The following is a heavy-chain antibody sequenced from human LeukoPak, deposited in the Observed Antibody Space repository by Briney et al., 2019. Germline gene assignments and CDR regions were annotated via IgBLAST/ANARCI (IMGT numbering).Heavy chain of an antibody. Sequence: SETLSLTCAVYGGSFSGYYWGWIRQPPGKGLEWIGNINYSRNPYYNPSLKSRVTISVDTSKNQFSLKLSSVTAADTAVYYCARDGGMGPQYYDFWSGPQTLDYRGQGTLVTVSP. D-gene: IGHD3-3*01. CDR1: GGSFSGYY. CDR3: ARDGGMGPQYYDFWSGPQTLDY. CDR2: INYSRNP. J-gene: IGHJ4*02. V-gene: IGHV4-34*01.